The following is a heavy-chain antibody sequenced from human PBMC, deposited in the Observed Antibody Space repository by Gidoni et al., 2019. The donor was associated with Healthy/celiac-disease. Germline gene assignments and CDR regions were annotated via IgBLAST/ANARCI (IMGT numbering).Heavy chain of an antibody. V-gene: IGHV3-30*04. J-gene: IGHJ3*02. CDR1: GFTFSSYA. Sequence: QVQLVESGGGVVQPGRSLRLSCAASGFTFSSYAMHWVRQAPGKGLEWVAVISYDGSNKYYADSVKGRFTISRDNSKNTLYLQMNSLRAEDTAVYYCARVQGSGSYWGDAFDIWGQGTMVTVSS. CDR3: ARVQGSGSYWGDAFDI. D-gene: IGHD1-26*01. CDR2: ISYDGSNK.